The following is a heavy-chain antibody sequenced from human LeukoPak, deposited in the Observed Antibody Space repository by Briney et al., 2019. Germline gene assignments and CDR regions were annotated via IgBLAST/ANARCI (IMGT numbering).Heavy chain of an antibody. Sequence: PGRSLRLSCAASGFTFSSYAMHWVRQAPGKGLEWVAVISYDGSNKYYADSVKGRFTISRDNSKNTLYLQMNSLRAEDTAVYYCAKGPSVITMIGLGFFDYWGQGTLVTVSS. CDR3: AKGPSVITMIGLGFFDY. J-gene: IGHJ4*02. D-gene: IGHD3-22*01. V-gene: IGHV3-30*18. CDR2: ISYDGSNK. CDR1: GFTFSSYA.